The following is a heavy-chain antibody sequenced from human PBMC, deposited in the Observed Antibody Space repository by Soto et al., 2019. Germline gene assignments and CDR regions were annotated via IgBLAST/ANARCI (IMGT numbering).Heavy chain of an antibody. CDR2: IAYDGSNK. Sequence: QVQLVDSGGGVVQPGRSLRLSCVASGFTFSHYAMHWVRQAPGQGLEWVAVIAYDGSNKYYADSVQGRFTISRDNSRNTLDLQMNSPRGEDTAVDYCAREDYGAHHCDDWGQGTLVTVSS. J-gene: IGHJ4*02. CDR3: AREDYGAHHCDD. CDR1: GFTFSHYA. D-gene: IGHD4-17*01. V-gene: IGHV3-30-3*01.